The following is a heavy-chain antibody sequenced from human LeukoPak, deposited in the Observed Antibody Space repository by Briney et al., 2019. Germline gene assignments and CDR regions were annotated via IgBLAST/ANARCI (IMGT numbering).Heavy chain of an antibody. V-gene: IGHV4-4*02. J-gene: IGHJ3*02. D-gene: IGHD3-10*01. CDR3: ARWWFSGSYSKDAFDI. CDR1: GGSISSSNW. Sequence: SGTLSLTCAVSGGSISSSNWWSWVRQPPGKGLEWIGEIYHGGSTNYNPSLKSRVTISVDKSKNQFSLKLSSVTAADTAVYYCARWWFSGSYSKDAFDIWGQGTMVTVSS. CDR2: IYHGGST.